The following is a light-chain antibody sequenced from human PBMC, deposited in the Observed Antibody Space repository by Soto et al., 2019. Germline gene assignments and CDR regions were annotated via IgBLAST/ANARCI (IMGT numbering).Light chain of an antibody. CDR2: RDS. V-gene: IGLV3-9*01. CDR1: NIGSKN. CDR3: QVWDSSAL. J-gene: IGLJ2*01. Sequence: SYELTQPLSVSVALGQTARITCGGNNIGSKNVHWYQQKPGQAPVLVIYRDSNRPSGIPERFSGSNSGNTATLTISRARAGDEADYYCQVWDSSALFGGGTKLTVL.